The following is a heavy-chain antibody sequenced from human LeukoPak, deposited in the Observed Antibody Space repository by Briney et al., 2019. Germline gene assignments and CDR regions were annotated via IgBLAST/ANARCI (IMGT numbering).Heavy chain of an antibody. CDR2: IGWNSGNI. CDR3: ARDSSQLGFDY. D-gene: IGHD1-1*01. CDR1: GFTFDDYA. V-gene: IGHV3-9*03. Sequence: GGSLRLSCAASGFTFDDYAMHWVRHAPGKGLEWVSGIGWNSGNIDYAVSVKGRFTISRDNAKNFLYLQMNGLRVEDMAVYYCARDSSQLGFDYWGQGTLVTVSS. J-gene: IGHJ4*02.